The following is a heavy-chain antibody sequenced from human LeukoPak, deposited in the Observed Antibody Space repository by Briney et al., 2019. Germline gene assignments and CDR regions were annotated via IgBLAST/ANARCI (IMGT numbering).Heavy chain of an antibody. CDR2: ISPSGGST. J-gene: IGHJ4*02. CDR3: AAGIVGDRGW. CDR1: GYTFTSNY. V-gene: IGHV1-46*01. D-gene: IGHD1-26*01. Sequence: ASVKVSCKAFGYTFTSNYMHWVRQAPGQGPEWMGVISPSGGSTTYAQKFQGRVTLTRDMSTSTDYLELSSLRSEDTAVYYCAAGIVGDRGWWGQGTLVTVSS.